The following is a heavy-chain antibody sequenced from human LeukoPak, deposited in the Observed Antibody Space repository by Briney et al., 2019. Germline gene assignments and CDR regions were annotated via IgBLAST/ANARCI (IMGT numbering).Heavy chain of an antibody. D-gene: IGHD6-13*01. V-gene: IGHV1-69*13. CDR3: AKDLPTDTGEMYGSRWYEDKNYFDH. CDR1: GGTFSSYA. CDR2: IIPIFGTA. J-gene: IGHJ4*02. Sequence: SVKVSCKASGGTFSSYAISWVRQAPGQGLEWMGGIIPIFGTANYAQKFQGRVTITADESTSTAYMELSSLRSEDTAVYYCAKDLPTDTGEMYGSRWYEDKNYFDHWGQGTLVTVSS.